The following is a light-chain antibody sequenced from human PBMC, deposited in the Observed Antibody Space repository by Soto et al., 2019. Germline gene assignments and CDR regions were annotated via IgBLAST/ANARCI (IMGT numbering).Light chain of an antibody. CDR2: GAS. Sequence: EIVLTQSPGTLSLSPGERATLSCRASQSVSSSYLAWYQQKPGQAPRLLIYGASSSATGIPDRFSGSGSGTDFTLTISSLEPEDCSVYYCQQYGSSLFGPGTKVDIK. CDR3: QQYGSSL. J-gene: IGKJ3*01. CDR1: QSVSSSY. V-gene: IGKV3-20*01.